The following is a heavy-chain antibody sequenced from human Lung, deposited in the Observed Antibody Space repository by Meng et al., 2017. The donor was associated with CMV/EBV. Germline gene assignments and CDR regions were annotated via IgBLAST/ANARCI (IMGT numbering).Heavy chain of an antibody. Sequence: SCTASGFTFSTYDFHWVRQPTGKGLEWVSSIGTVGDTYSIGSVKGRFIISREDAKNSVYLQMNGLRDGEKGLYYCARARSPTHFDYWGQGARVTVSS. CDR1: GFTFSTYD. J-gene: IGHJ4*02. V-gene: IGHV3-13*01. CDR2: IGTVGDT. CDR3: ARARSPTHFDY.